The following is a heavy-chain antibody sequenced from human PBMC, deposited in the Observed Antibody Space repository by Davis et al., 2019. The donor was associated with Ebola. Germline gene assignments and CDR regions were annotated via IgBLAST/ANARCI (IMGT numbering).Heavy chain of an antibody. V-gene: IGHV7-4-1*02. CDR3: ARDATMVRGVIITSWFDP. CDR2: INTNTGNP. D-gene: IGHD3-10*01. CDR1: GYTFPRNT. Sequence: ASVQVSCKASGYTFPRNTMNWVRQAPGQGLEWMGWINTNTGNPTYAQGFTGRFVFSLDTSVSTAYLQISSLKTEETAVYYCARDATMVRGVIITSWFDPWGQGTLVTVSS. J-gene: IGHJ5*02.